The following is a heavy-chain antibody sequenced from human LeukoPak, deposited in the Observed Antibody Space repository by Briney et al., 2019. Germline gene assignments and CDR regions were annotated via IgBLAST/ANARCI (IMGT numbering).Heavy chain of an antibody. CDR3: ARDVAAARRGTTYYYYGMDV. D-gene: IGHD6-13*01. V-gene: IGHV3-30-3*01. J-gene: IGHJ6*02. CDR2: ISYDGSNK. CDR1: GFTFSSYA. Sequence: GGSLRLSCAASGFTFSSYAMHWARQAPGKGLEWVAVISYDGSNKYYADSVKGRFTISRDNSKNTLYLQMNSLRAEDTAVYYCARDVAAARRGTTYYYYGMDVWGQGTTVTVSS.